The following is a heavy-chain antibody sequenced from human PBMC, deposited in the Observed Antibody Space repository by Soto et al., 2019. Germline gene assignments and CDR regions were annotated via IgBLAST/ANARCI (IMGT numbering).Heavy chain of an antibody. CDR2: INPSGGST. D-gene: IGHD4-17*01. Sequence: QVQLVQSGAEVKKPGASVKISCKASAYPFTSFYIHWLRQAPGQGLEWMGMINPSGGSTTYAQKCQGRVTLTRDTSTNTVYMELTCLKYDDTAMYFCAREGTDYGDYDYWGQGTLVTVSS. CDR1: AYPFTSFY. J-gene: IGHJ4*02. V-gene: IGHV1-46*01. CDR3: AREGTDYGDYDY.